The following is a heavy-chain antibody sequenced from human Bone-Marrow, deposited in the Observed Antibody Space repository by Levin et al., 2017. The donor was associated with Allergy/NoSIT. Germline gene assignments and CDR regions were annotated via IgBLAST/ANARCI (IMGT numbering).Heavy chain of an antibody. D-gene: IGHD2-21*01. Sequence: SQTLSLPCAAYGGSFSEYFWTWIRPSPGKGLQWIGEVNRSGRTTYSPSLQSRVVISIDTSKNQFSLSLTSVTPADTGVYYCARGRVAFGGLDVWGQGATVIVSS. CDR3: ARGRVAFGGLDV. V-gene: IGHV4-34*01. J-gene: IGHJ6*02. CDR1: GGSFSEYF. CDR2: VNRSGRT.